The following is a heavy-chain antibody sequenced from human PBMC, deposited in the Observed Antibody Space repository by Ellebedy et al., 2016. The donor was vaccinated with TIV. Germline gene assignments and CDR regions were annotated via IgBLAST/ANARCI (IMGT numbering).Heavy chain of an antibody. CDR3: ARGTVALQPLKYFDY. V-gene: IGHV4-39*07. CDR1: GGSISSSNRY. CDR2: MSPSGST. D-gene: IGHD6-19*01. Sequence: SETLSLTXTVSGGSISSSNRYWVWIRQAPEKGLEWIGTMSPSGSTHYNPSLKSRVTISADTSKNQFSLRLSSVTAADTAVYYCARGTVALQPLKYFDYWGQGTVVTVSS. J-gene: IGHJ4*02.